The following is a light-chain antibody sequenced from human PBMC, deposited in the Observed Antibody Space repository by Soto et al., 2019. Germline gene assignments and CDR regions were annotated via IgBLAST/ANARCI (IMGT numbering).Light chain of an antibody. Sequence: EIVLPPYPGTLSLSPGERATLSCWASQSVSSNLAWYQQKPGQTPRLLIYDTSIRATGVPARFSGSRSGAEFTLTISSLQSEDFAVYYCQHYVTWPLTFGGVTKVAIK. V-gene: IGKV3-15*01. CDR3: QHYVTWPLT. J-gene: IGKJ4*01. CDR2: DTS. CDR1: QSVSSN.